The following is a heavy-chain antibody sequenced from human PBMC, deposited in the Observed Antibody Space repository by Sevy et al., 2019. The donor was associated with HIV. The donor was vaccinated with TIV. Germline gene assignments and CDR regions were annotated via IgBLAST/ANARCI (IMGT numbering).Heavy chain of an antibody. CDR2: IYTSGNT. V-gene: IGHV4-4*07. J-gene: IGHJ2*01. Sequence: SETLSLTCTVSGGSIRSYYWSWIRQPAGKGLEWIGRIYTSGNTNYNPSLKSRVTMSIDMSKNQFSLKLSSVTAADTAVYYCAGELLWGRSTLVTVSS. CDR3: AGELL. CDR1: GGSIRSYY.